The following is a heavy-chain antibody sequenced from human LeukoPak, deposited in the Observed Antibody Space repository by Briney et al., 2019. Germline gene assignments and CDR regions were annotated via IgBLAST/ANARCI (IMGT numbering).Heavy chain of an antibody. Sequence: GESLKISCKGSGYSFTSYWIGCVRQMPGKGLEWMGIIYPGDSDTRYSPSFQGQVIISADKSISTAYLQWSSLKASDTAMYYCGRHEGYCSGGSCYPAPFDPWGQGTLVTVSS. J-gene: IGHJ5*02. CDR3: GRHEGYCSGGSCYPAPFDP. CDR1: GYSFTSYW. V-gene: IGHV5-51*01. CDR2: IYPGDSDT. D-gene: IGHD2-15*01.